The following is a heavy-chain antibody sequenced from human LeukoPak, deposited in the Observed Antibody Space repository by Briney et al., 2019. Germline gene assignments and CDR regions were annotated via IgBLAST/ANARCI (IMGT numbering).Heavy chain of an antibody. CDR2: IKQHGSEK. V-gene: IGHV3-7*01. Sequence: QPGGSLRLSCAASGFTFSSYWMSWVRQAPGKGLEWVANIKQHGSEKYYVDSVKGRFTISRDNAKNSLYLQMNSLRAEDTAVYYCARDSTIISSSWLNWFDPWGQGTLVTVSS. D-gene: IGHD6-13*01. J-gene: IGHJ5*02. CDR3: ARDSTIISSSWLNWFDP. CDR1: GFTFSSYW.